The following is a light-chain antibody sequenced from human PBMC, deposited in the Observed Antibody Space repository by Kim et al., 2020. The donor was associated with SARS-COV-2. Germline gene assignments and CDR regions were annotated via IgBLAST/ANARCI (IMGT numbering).Light chain of an antibody. CDR3: LQHSTYPLT. V-gene: IGKV1-17*01. J-gene: IGKJ5*01. Sequence: ASVGDRVTITCRASQDIRNDLGWYQQNPGRAPKRLIYGASSLQSVVPSKFSGSGSGTEFTLTLSSVQPEDFAPYFCLQHSTYPLTFGQGTRLEIK. CDR1: QDIRND. CDR2: GAS.